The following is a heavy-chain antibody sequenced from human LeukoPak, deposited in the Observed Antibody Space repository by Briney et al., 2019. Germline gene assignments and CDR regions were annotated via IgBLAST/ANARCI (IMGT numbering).Heavy chain of an antibody. CDR2: IKQDGSEK. CDR1: GFTFSSSW. V-gene: IGHV3-7*01. D-gene: IGHD3-10*01. CDR3: ARERRSAGSFDY. J-gene: IGHJ4*02. Sequence: GGSLRLSCAASGFTFSSSWMSWVRQAPGKGLEWVANIKQDGSEKSYVDSVKGRFTISRDDAKTSLYLQMISLRVEDTAVYYCARERRSAGSFDYWGRGTLVTVSS.